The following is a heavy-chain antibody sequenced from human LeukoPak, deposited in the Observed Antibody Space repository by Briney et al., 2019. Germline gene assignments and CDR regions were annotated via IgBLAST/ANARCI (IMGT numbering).Heavy chain of an antibody. D-gene: IGHD6-13*01. CDR2: ISWNGGTI. V-gene: IGHV3-9*01. Sequence: GGSLRLSCAASGLALDTYAMHWVRYRPGKGLEWVSGISWNGGTIGYADSVKGRFTISRDNTKNSLYLQMNSLRAEDTAVYYCARDPAAWDYWGQGTLVTVSS. J-gene: IGHJ4*02. CDR1: GLALDTYA. CDR3: ARDPAAWDY.